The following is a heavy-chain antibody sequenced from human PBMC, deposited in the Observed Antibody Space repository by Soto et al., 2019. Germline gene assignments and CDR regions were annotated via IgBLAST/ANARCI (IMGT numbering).Heavy chain of an antibody. CDR3: ARNSSGRYNWFDP. J-gene: IGHJ5*02. D-gene: IGHD6-19*01. V-gene: IGHV1-18*01. Sequence: QVQLLQSGAEVKKPGASVKVSCKASGYTFTNHGISWARQAPGQGLEWMGWISAYNGNTKYAQNLQGRVTMTTDTSTSTAYMELRSLTSDDTAVYYCARNSSGRYNWFDPWGQGTLVTVSS. CDR1: GYTFTNHG. CDR2: ISAYNGNT.